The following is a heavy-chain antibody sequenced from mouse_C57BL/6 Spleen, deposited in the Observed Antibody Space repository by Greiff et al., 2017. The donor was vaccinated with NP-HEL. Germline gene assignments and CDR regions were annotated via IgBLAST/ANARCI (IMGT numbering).Heavy chain of an antibody. J-gene: IGHJ1*03. CDR2: IHPNSGST. D-gene: IGHD4-1*01. V-gene: IGHV1-64*01. CDR1: GYTFTSYW. Sequence: QVQLQQSGAELVKPGASVKLSCKASGYTFTSYWMHWVKQRPGQGLEWIGMIHPNSGSTNYNEKFKSKATLTVDKSSSTAYMQLSSLTSEDSAVYYCARSWDGNWYFDVWGTGTTVTVSS. CDR3: ARSWDGNWYFDV.